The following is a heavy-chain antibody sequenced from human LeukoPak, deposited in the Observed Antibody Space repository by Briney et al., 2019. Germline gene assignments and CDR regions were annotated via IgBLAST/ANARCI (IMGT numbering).Heavy chain of an antibody. J-gene: IGHJ3*02. CDR1: GYTFTSYG. D-gene: IGHD3-22*01. V-gene: IGHV1-18*01. CDR3: ARDSAPHYDSRKRGLWAFDI. CDR2: ISAYNGDT. Sequence: ASVKVSCKASGYTFTSYGITWVQQAPGQGLEWMGWISAYNGDTNYAQKLQGRVTMTTDTSTSTAYLELRSLRSDDTAVYYCARDSAPHYDSRKRGLWAFDIWGQGTMVTASS.